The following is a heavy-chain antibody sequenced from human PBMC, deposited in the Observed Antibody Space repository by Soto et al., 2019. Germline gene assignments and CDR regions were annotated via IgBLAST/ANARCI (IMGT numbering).Heavy chain of an antibody. D-gene: IGHD5-12*01. Sequence: PGESLKISCKGSGYSFTSYWIGWVRQMPGNGLEWMGIIYPGDSDTRYSPSFQGQVTISADKSISTAYLQWSSLRASDTAMYYCARHRDGYNTPLDVWGQGTTVTVS. CDR3: ARHRDGYNTPLDV. J-gene: IGHJ6*02. CDR1: GYSFTSYW. CDR2: IYPGDSDT. V-gene: IGHV5-51*01.